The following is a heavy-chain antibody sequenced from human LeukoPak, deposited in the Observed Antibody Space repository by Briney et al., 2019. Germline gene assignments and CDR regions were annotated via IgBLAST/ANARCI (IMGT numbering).Heavy chain of an antibody. D-gene: IGHD5-18*01. CDR1: GFTFDGYT. CDR3: AKEDTILYPFDH. J-gene: IGHJ4*02. V-gene: IGHV3-43*01. Sequence: GSLTLTCAASGFTFDGYTMHWIRQAPGKGLEWVSLISCDAGRTYYADSVNGRFTISRDNSKHSLYLQMNSITTEATALYYSAKEDTILYPFDHWGQGTLVTVSS. CDR2: ISCDAGRT.